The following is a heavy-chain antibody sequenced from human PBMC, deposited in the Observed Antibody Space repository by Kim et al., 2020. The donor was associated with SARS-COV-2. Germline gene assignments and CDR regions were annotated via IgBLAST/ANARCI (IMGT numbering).Heavy chain of an antibody. D-gene: IGHD2-8*02. Sequence: GGSLRLSCAASGFSFDNYAMSWVRQAPGKGLEWVSAISSRGKSFYADSVKGRFTISRDNSKRTVFLRMDSLRAEDTALYYCARDDSTNYGWSGMRFDVWG. J-gene: IGHJ3*01. CDR3: ARDDSTNYGWSGMRFDV. CDR1: GFSFDNYA. CDR2: ISSRGKS. V-gene: IGHV3-23*01.